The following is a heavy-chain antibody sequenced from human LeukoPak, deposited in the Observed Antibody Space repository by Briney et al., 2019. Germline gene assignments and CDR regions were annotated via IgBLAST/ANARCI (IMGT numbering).Heavy chain of an antibody. Sequence: GASVNVSFKVSGYTLTELSMHWVRQAPGKGLEWIGGFDLEDGETIFAQKFRARVTMTEGTSTDTGYMELSSLRSDNTAVYDCATDIQQGIPAPGDRDYWGQGTLVIVTS. CDR1: GYTLTELS. V-gene: IGHV1-24*01. J-gene: IGHJ4*02. CDR2: FDLEDGET. D-gene: IGHD6-13*01. CDR3: ATDIQQGIPAPGDRDY.